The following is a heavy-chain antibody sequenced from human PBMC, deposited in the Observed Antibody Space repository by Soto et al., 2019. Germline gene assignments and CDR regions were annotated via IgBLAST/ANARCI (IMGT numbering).Heavy chain of an antibody. CDR2: IYYSGST. Sequence: QLQLQESGPGLVKPSETLSLTCTVSGGSICSSSYYWGWIRQPPGKGLEWIGSIYYSGSTYYNPSLKSRVTICGDTSKNQCSLKLSAVTAADTAVYDGAGHLRVYAISNRSSNWVDPWGQGTLVTVCS. CDR1: GGSICSSSYY. D-gene: IGHD2-8*01. CDR3: AGHLRVYAISNRSSNWVDP. V-gene: IGHV4-39*01. J-gene: IGHJ5*02.